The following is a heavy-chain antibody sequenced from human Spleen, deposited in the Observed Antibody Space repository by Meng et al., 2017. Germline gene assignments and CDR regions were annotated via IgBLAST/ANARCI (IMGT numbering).Heavy chain of an antibody. CDR2: ISHSGST. V-gene: IGHV4-34*01. D-gene: IGHD4-17*01. CDR3: ARLWTVTSYSADWFDP. J-gene: IGHJ5*02. CDR1: GGSFSGYS. Sequence: QLQQWAAGLLKPSETLALTCDVDGGSFSGYSWSWIRQPPGKGLEWIGEISHSGSTNYSPSLKNRVTISLDTSKNQFSLNLRSVTAADTAVYYCARLWTVTSYSADWFDPWGQGTLVTVSS.